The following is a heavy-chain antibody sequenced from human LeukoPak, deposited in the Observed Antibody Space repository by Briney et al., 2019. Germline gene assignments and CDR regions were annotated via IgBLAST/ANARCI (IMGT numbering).Heavy chain of an antibody. Sequence: GGSLRLSCAASGFTVSSNYMSWVRQAPGKGLEWVSAIGGSGGGTYYADSVKGRFTISRDIFKNMLYLQMNSLRAEDTAVYYCAKGRFASTTATPFDYWGQGTLVTVSA. D-gene: IGHD4-17*01. CDR2: IGGSGGGT. CDR1: GFTVSSNY. V-gene: IGHV3-23*01. J-gene: IGHJ4*02. CDR3: AKGRFASTTATPFDY.